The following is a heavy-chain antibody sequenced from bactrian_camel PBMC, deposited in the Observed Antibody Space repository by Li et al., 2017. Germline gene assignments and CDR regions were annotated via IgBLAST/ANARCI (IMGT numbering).Heavy chain of an antibody. CDR1: GSIFESCG. D-gene: IGHD4*01. V-gene: IGHV3S53*01. CDR2: ISSDGTT. Sequence: HVQLVESGGGLVQVGESLTLSCAATGSIFESCGMAWFRQAPGEERELVSTISSDGTTHYADSVKDRFTISQDNAKNTVYLQMNSLKTEDTAMYYCAALFHSDYGPQLCVSPGGYWGQGTQVTVS. CDR3: AALFHSDYGPQLCVSPGGY. J-gene: IGHJ4*01.